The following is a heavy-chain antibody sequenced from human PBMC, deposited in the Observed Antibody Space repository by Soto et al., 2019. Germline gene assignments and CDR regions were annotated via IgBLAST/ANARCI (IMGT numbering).Heavy chain of an antibody. D-gene: IGHD2-8*01. CDR3: AKDATAVNGVWDPFDM. CDR1: GFTFSAYA. CDR2: VGGSDTDK. J-gene: IGHJ3*02. V-gene: IGHV3-23*01. Sequence: EVQLLESGGGVVQTGGSLRLSCAASGFTFSAYAMSWVRQAPGKGLQWVSGVGGSDTDKHYADSVRGRFTVSRDNSKNTLYLQMNSLRVDDTAVYYCAKDATAVNGVWDPFDMWGQGTEVTVSS.